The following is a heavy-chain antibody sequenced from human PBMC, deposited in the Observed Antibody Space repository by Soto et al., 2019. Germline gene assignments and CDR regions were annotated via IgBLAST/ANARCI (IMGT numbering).Heavy chain of an antibody. CDR1: GFDASVNY. V-gene: IGHV3-66*01. Sequence: EVQLVESGGTLVQPGGSLRLSCAASGFDASVNYMTWVRQAPVKGLEWVSAINSGGNTFYADSVKGRFTISRDNSKNTLHLQMNSLRVEDTAMYYCVRENYYYGMDVWGQGTAVTVSS. CDR2: INSGGNT. J-gene: IGHJ6*02. CDR3: VRENYYYGMDV.